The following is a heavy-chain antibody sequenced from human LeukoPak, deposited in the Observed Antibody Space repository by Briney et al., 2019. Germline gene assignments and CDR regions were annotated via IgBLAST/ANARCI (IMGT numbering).Heavy chain of an antibody. CDR3: TKESGGGFDY. D-gene: IGHD3-16*01. CDR1: GFTFDDYT. CDR2: ITWDSGSS. J-gene: IGHJ4*02. V-gene: IGHV3-43*01. Sequence: GGSLRLSCAASGFTFDDYTIPWVRQPPGKGLEWVSLITWDSGSSFYADSVRGRFTIPRDNSMNSLYLQMNSLRTEDTALYYCTKESGGGFDYWGQGTLVTVSS.